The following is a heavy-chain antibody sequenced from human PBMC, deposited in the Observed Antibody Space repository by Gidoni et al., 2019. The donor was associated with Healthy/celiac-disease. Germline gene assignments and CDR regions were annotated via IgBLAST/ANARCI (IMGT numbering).Heavy chain of an antibody. CDR3: ARELAYYDSSGVFDY. CDR1: GFPFSAYT. Sequence: QVQLVESGGGVVQPGRSLRLSLSASGFPFSAYTMHWVRQAPGKGLEWVAIISYDGSNKYYADSVKGRFTISRDNSKNTLYLQMNSLRAEDTAVYYCARELAYYDSSGVFDYWGQGTLVTVSS. J-gene: IGHJ4*02. D-gene: IGHD3-22*01. V-gene: IGHV3-30-3*01. CDR2: ISYDGSNK.